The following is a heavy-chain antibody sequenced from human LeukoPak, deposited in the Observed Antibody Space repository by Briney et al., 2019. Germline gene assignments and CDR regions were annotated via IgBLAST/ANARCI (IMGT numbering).Heavy chain of an antibody. D-gene: IGHD6-13*01. J-gene: IGHJ5*02. V-gene: IGHV4-34*01. CDR2: INHSGST. CDR3: ARGTTAGYSSSWYSWFDP. CDR1: GGSFSGYY. Sequence: SETLSLTCAVYGGSFSGYYWSWIRQPPGKGLEWIGEINHSGSTNYKPSLKSRVTISVDTSKNQFSLKLSSVTAADTAVHYCARGTTAGYSSSWYSWFDPWGQGTLVTVSS.